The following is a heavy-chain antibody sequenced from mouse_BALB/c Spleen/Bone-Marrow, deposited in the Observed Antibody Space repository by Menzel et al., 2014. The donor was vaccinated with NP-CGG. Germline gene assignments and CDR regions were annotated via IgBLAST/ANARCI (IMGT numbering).Heavy chain of an antibody. CDR3: ARGRAYYVTYGFAY. CDR1: GYTFTDYN. Sequence: EVKLVESGPELVKPGASVKISCKASGYTFTDYNIHWVKQSHGKSLEWIGYIYPYNGGTAYNQKFKSKATLTVDNSSSTAYMELRSLTSEDSAVYYCARGRAYYVTYGFAYWGQGTLVTVSA. CDR2: IYPYNGGT. V-gene: IGHV1S29*02. D-gene: IGHD2-10*01. J-gene: IGHJ3*01.